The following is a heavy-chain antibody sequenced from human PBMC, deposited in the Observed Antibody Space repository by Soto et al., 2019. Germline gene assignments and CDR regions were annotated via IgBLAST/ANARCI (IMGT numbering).Heavy chain of an antibody. Sequence: EVQLLESGGGLVQPGGSLRLSCAASGFTFSSYAMSWVRQAPGKGLEWVSAISGSGGSTYYADSVKGRFTISRDNSQNTLYLQMNSLRAEDTAVYYCAKIGGRVAAAGTAVFDYWGQGTLVTVSS. CDR2: ISGSGGST. CDR3: AKIGGRVAAAGTAVFDY. D-gene: IGHD6-13*01. CDR1: GFTFSSYA. V-gene: IGHV3-23*01. J-gene: IGHJ4*02.